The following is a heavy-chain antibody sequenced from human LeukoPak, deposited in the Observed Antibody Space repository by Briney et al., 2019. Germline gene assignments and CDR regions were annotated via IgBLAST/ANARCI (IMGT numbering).Heavy chain of an antibody. CDR1: GYTFTSYD. J-gene: IGHJ4*02. CDR3: ARGYCSSTSCYWPRRLLRY. D-gene: IGHD2-2*01. CDR2: MNPNSGNT. V-gene: IGHV1-8*01. Sequence: GASVKASCKASGYTFTSYDINWVRQATGQGLEWMGWMNPNSGNTGYAQKFQGRVTMTRNTSISTAYMELSSLRSEDTAVYYCARGYCSSTSCYWPRRLLRYWGQGTLVTVSS.